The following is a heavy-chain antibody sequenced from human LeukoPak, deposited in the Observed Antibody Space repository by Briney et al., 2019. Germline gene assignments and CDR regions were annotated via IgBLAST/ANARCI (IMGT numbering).Heavy chain of an antibody. Sequence: GGSLRLSCAASGFTFSSYAMSWVRQAPGKRLEWVSAISGSGGSTYYADSVKGRFTISRDNSKNTLYLQMNSLRAEDTAVYYCAKEGGYDFWSGYYPDYWGQGTLVTVSS. CDR2: ISGSGGST. J-gene: IGHJ4*02. V-gene: IGHV3-23*01. D-gene: IGHD3-3*01. CDR3: AKEGGYDFWSGYYPDY. CDR1: GFTFSSYA.